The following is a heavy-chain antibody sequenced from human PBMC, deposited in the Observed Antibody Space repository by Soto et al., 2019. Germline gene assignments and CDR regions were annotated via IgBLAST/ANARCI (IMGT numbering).Heavy chain of an antibody. CDR1: GFTFSSYG. V-gene: IGHV3-30*18. J-gene: IGHJ6*02. Sequence: RRLSCAASGFTFSSYGIHWVRQAPGKGLEWVAVISYDGSNKYYADSVKGRFTISRDNSKNTLYLQMNSLRAEDTAVYYCAKVNYAGSFHYYGMDVWGQGTTVTVSS. CDR3: AKVNYAGSFHYYGMDV. D-gene: IGHD1-7*01. CDR2: ISYDGSNK.